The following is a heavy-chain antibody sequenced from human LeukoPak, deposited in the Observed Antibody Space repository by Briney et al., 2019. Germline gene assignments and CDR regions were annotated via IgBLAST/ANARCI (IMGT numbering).Heavy chain of an antibody. V-gene: IGHV4-4*07. CDR2: IYSTGIT. D-gene: IGHD3-10*02. Sequence: SETLSLTCTVSGGPIRSYYWSWIRQPAGKGLEWIGRIYSTGITNYHPALKSRLTISLDTSKNQFSLKLSSVTAAGTAMYYCARELLFGDPGRSDFDYWGQGTLVTVSS. CDR3: ARELLFGDPGRSDFDY. J-gene: IGHJ4*02. CDR1: GGPIRSYY.